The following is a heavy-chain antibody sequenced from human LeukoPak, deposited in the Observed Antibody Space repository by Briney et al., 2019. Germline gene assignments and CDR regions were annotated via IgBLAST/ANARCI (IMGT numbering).Heavy chain of an antibody. Sequence: SETLSLTCTVSGGSISSYYWSWIRQHAGKGLEWIGRIYTSGSTNYNPSLKSRVTMSVDTSKNQFSLKLSSVTAADTAVYYCARGPWDDFWSGYYTYWGQGTLVTVSS. J-gene: IGHJ4*02. CDR2: IYTSGST. CDR3: ARGPWDDFWSGYYTY. V-gene: IGHV4-4*07. CDR1: GGSISSYY. D-gene: IGHD3-3*01.